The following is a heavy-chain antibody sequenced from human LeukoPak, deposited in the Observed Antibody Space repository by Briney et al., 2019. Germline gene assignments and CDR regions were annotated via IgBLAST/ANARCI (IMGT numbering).Heavy chain of an antibody. CDR3: ANTCCSGGSCYWAFDY. J-gene: IGHJ4*02. D-gene: IGHD2-15*01. CDR1: GFTFSSYS. V-gene: IGHV3-21*01. Sequence: GGSLRLSCAASGFTFSSYSMNWVRQAPGKGLEWVSSISSSSDYIYYADSMKGRFTISRDNAKNSLYLQMNSLRAEDTAVYYCANTCCSGGSCYWAFDYWGQGTLVTVSS. CDR2: ISSSSDYI.